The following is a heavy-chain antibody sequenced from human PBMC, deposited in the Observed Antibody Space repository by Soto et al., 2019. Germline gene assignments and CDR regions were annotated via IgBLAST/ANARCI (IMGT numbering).Heavy chain of an antibody. D-gene: IGHD2-15*01. CDR3: ARGIATGQLDP. Sequence: QVQLVQSGAEVKKPGASVNLSCKASGYTFTRYTMNWVRQAPGQRLEWMGWINPDNGNTKSSQKFQDRVIITRDTSASTAYMDLSSLRSEDTAVYYCARGIATGQLDPWGQGTLVTVSS. CDR1: GYTFTRYT. CDR2: INPDNGNT. V-gene: IGHV1-3*01. J-gene: IGHJ5*02.